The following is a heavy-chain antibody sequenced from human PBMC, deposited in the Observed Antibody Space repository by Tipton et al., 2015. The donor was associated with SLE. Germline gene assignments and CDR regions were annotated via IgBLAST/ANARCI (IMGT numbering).Heavy chain of an antibody. CDR3: ARAQLALYDAFDI. CDR1: GGSISSYY. CDR2: IYYSGST. Sequence: TLSPTCTVSGGSISSYYWSWIRQPPGKGLEWIGYIYYSGSTNYNPSLKSRVTISVDTSKNQFSLKLSSVTAADTAVYYCARAQLALYDAFDIWGQGTMVTVSS. V-gene: IGHV4-59*12. J-gene: IGHJ3*02. D-gene: IGHD6-13*01.